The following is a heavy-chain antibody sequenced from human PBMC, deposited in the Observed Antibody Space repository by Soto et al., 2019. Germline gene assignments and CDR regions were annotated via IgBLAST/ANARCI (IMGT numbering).Heavy chain of an antibody. CDR2: ISYDGTDK. CDR3: AKRGFYDILTAYYNYFDY. CDR1: GFTFSSYG. Sequence: QVQLVESGGGVVQPGRSLRLSCVASGFTFSSYGMHWVRQAPGKGLEWVAVISYDGTDKYYADSVKGRFTISRDNSKKTLYLQMNSLRAEDTAVYYCAKRGFYDILTAYYNYFDYWGQGTLVTVSS. D-gene: IGHD3-9*01. J-gene: IGHJ4*02. V-gene: IGHV3-30*18.